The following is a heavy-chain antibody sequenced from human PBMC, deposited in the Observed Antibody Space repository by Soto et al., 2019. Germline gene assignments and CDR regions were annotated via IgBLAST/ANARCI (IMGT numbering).Heavy chain of an antibody. CDR1: GFTFRDYY. V-gene: IGHV3-23*01. D-gene: IGHD1-26*01. CDR3: AKDRLSGSYHRYFDY. CDR2: ISGRDEST. Sequence: PGGSLRLSCAASGFTFRDYYMSWIRQAPGKGLEWVTGISGRDESTYYADSVKGRFTISRDNSKNTLYLQMSSLRAEDTAVYYCAKDRLSGSYHRYFDYWGQGTLVTVSS. J-gene: IGHJ4*02.